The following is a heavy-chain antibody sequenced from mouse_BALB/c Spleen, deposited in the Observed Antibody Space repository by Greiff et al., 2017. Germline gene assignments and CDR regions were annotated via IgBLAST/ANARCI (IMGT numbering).Heavy chain of an antibody. CDR1: GFTFSSYA. D-gene: IGHD2-2*01. CDR2: ISSGGST. Sequence: EVMLVESGGGLVKPGGSLKLSCAASGFTFSSYAMSWVRQTPEKRLEWVASISSGGSTYYPDSVKGRFTISRDNARNILYLQMSSLRSEDTAMYYCARWLRAYYYAMDYWGQGTSVTVSS. CDR3: ARWLRAYYYAMDY. J-gene: IGHJ4*01. V-gene: IGHV5-6-5*01.